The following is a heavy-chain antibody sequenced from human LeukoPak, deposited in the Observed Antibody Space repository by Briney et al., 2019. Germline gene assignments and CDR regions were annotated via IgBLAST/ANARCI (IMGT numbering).Heavy chain of an antibody. CDR2: IKQDGSEK. CDR1: GFTFSDYF. CDR3: ARKNGLDY. Sequence: PGGSLRLSCAASGFTFSDYFMGWIRQAPGKGLEWVANIKQDGSEKYYVDSVKGRFTISRDNAKNSLYLQMNSLRAEDTAVYYCARKNGLDYWGQGTLVTVSS. J-gene: IGHJ4*02. V-gene: IGHV3-7*01.